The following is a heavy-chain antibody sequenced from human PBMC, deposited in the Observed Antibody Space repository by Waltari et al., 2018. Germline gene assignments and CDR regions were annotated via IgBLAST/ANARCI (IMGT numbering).Heavy chain of an antibody. V-gene: IGHV3-21*01. CDR3: ASGPPGWFDP. CDR2: ISSSSSYI. J-gene: IGHJ5*02. D-gene: IGHD7-27*01. Sequence: VQLVESGGGLVKPGGSLRLSCAASGFTFSSYSMNWVRQAPGKGLEWVSSISSSSSYIYYADSVKGRFTISRDNAKNSLYLQMNSLRAEDTAVYYCASGPPGWFDPWGQGTLVTVSS. CDR1: GFTFSSYS.